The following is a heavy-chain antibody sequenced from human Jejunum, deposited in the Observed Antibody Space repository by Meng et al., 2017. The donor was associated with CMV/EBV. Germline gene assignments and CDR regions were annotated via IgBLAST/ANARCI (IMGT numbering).Heavy chain of an antibody. D-gene: IGHD5-24*01. Sequence: CKTSGVNLTNYGITWVRQVPGQGLEWMGRIIPVLGVAHYAQKFQGRVTITADKSTGTGYMELRSLRSGDTAVYFCAYVGAFTYGYEYWGQGSLVTVSS. V-gene: IGHV1-69*04. CDR1: GVNLTNYG. J-gene: IGHJ4*02. CDR3: AYVGAFTYGYEY. CDR2: IIPVLGVA.